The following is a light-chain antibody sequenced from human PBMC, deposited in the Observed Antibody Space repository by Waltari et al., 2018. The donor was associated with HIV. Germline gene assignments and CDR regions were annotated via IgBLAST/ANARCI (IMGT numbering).Light chain of an antibody. CDR2: RAS. CDR3: QHYNTYLFT. V-gene: IGKV1-5*03. CDR1: QNTSRW. J-gene: IGKJ3*01. Sequence: DIQMTQSPSTLSASVGDRVTITCRASQNTSRWLAWYQQKPGKAPKLLISRASNLESGVPTRFSGSACGKEFLLTISRLHHDYFAVYYRQHYNTYLFTFGPGTKVDIK.